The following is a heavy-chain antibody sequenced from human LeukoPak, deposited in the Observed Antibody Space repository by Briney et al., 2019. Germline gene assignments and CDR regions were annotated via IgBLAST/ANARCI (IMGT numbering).Heavy chain of an antibody. J-gene: IGHJ5*02. Sequence: GGSLRLSCAASGFTFSDYYMSWISQAPGKGLESLSYISSSSSYTNYADSVKGRFTISRDNAKNSLYLQMNSLRAEDTAVYYCARDGDYDSSGYRWFDPWGQGTLVTVSS. CDR2: ISSSSSYT. V-gene: IGHV3-11*05. D-gene: IGHD3-22*01. CDR3: ARDGDYDSSGYRWFDP. CDR1: GFTFSDYY.